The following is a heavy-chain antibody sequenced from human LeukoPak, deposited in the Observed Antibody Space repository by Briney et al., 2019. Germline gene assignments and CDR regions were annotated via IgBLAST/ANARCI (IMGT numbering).Heavy chain of an antibody. V-gene: IGHV3-23*01. J-gene: IGHJ5*02. CDR3: AKDPTYYYDSSAAFDP. CDR1: GFTFSIYA. CDR2: ISVSGGST. Sequence: GGSLRLSCAASGFTFSIYAMSWVRQAPGKGLEGVSAISVSGGSTYYADSVKGRFTISRGNSKSTLYLKRNSLRAEDTAVYYCAKDPTYYYDSSAAFDPWGQGTLVTVSS. D-gene: IGHD3-22*01.